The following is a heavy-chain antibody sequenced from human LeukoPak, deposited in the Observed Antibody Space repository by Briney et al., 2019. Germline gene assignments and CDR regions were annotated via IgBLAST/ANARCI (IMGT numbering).Heavy chain of an antibody. Sequence: GESLKISCKGSGYSFTSYWIGWVRQMPGKGLEWMGIIYPGDSDTRYSPSFQGQVTISADKSISTAYLQWSSLKASDTAMYYCARHTPYCSSTSCNFDYWGQGTLVTVSS. CDR2: IYPGDSDT. D-gene: IGHD2-2*01. J-gene: IGHJ4*02. V-gene: IGHV5-51*01. CDR3: ARHTPYCSSTSCNFDY. CDR1: GYSFTSYW.